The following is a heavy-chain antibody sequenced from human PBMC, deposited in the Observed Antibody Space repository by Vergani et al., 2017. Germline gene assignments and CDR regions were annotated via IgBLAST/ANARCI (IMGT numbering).Heavy chain of an antibody. CDR1: GFSLSNARMG. J-gene: IGHJ6*03. Sequence: QVTLKESGPVLVKPTETLTLTCTVSGFSLSNARMGVSWIRQPPGKFLEGLAHIFSNDEKSYSTSLKSRLTISKDTSKSQVVLTMTNMDPVDTATYYCARIQGSTSYYYYYYMDVWGEGTTVTVSS. CDR2: IFSNDEK. CDR3: ARIQGSTSYYYYYYMDV. V-gene: IGHV2-26*01. D-gene: IGHD2-2*01.